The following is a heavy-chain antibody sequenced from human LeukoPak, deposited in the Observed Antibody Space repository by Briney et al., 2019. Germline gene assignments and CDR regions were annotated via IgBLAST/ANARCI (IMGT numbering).Heavy chain of an antibody. Sequence: ETLSLTCTVSGVSISETSYYWGWIRQSPGKGLEWLASMNQDGSEKNYVDSVKGRFTISRDNAKNSLYLQMNSLRVEDTAVYYCARDGEGASHYWGQGTLVTASS. D-gene: IGHD1-26*01. J-gene: IGHJ4*02. CDR3: ARDGEGASHY. V-gene: IGHV3-7*03. CDR2: MNQDGSEK. CDR1: GVSISETSYY.